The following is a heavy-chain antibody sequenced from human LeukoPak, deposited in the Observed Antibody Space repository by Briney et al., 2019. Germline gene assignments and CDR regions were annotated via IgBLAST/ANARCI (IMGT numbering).Heavy chain of an antibody. V-gene: IGHV3-30*04. CDR3: ARDRRDILTGYYDY. Sequence: GGSLRLSCEASGFTFSSHAMNWVRQAPGKGLEWVAVISYDGSNKYYADSVKGRFTISRDNSKNSLYLQMNSLRAEDTAVYYCARDRRDILTGYYDYWGQGTLVTVSS. D-gene: IGHD3-9*01. CDR1: GFTFSSHA. J-gene: IGHJ4*02. CDR2: ISYDGSNK.